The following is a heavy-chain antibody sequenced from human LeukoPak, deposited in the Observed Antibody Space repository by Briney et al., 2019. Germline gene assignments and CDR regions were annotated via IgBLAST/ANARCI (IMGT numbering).Heavy chain of an antibody. CDR1: GGSISSSSYY. J-gene: IGHJ4*02. CDR2: IYYSGST. D-gene: IGHD7-27*01. Sequence: SETLSLTCTVSGGSISSSSYYWGWIRQPPGKGLEWIGSIYYSGSTSYNPSLKSRVTISVDTSKSQFSLKLSSVTAADTAVYYCATFYWGSSFHWGQGTLVTVSS. V-gene: IGHV4-39*01. CDR3: ATFYWGSSFH.